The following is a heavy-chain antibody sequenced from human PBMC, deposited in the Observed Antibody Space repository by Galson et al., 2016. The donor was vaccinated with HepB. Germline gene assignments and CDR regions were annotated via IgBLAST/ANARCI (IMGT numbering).Heavy chain of an antibody. CDR1: GFNFSDYY. CDR3: ARALISPGGSHYGFDI. V-gene: IGHV3-11*06. Sequence: SLRLSCAASGFNFSDYYMTWVRQAPGKGLEWLTFISSRSTYTKYADSVKGRFAISRDNSKNSLFLQMNGLRVDDTAVFYCARALISPGGSHYGFDIWGQGTMVSVSS. J-gene: IGHJ3*02. D-gene: IGHD2-15*01. CDR2: ISSRSTYT.